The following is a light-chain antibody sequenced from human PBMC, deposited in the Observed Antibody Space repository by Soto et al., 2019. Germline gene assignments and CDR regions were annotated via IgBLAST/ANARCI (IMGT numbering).Light chain of an antibody. CDR3: QQYNTYST. CDR1: QSVSGY. J-gene: IGKJ5*01. CDR2: ADS. Sequence: EIVLTQSPATLSLSPGETATLSCRASQSVSGYIGWYQQKPGQAPRLLIYADSNRATGIPARFSGSGSGTDFTLTISSLEPEDFATYYCQQYNTYSTFGQGTRLEIK. V-gene: IGKV3-11*01.